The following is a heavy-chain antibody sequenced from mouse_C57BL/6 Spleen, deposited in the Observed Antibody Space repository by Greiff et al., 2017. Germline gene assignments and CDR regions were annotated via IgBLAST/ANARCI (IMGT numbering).Heavy chain of an antibody. CDR3: ARQGDYAMDY. J-gene: IGHJ4*01. V-gene: IGHV5-17*01. Sequence: DVMLVDSGGGLVKPGGSLKLSCAASGFTFSDYGMHWVRQAPEKGLEWVAYISSGSSTIYYADTVKGRFTISRDNAKNTLFLQMTSLRSEDTAMYYCARQGDYAMDYWGQGTSVTVS. CDR2: ISSGSSTI. CDR1: GFTFSDYG.